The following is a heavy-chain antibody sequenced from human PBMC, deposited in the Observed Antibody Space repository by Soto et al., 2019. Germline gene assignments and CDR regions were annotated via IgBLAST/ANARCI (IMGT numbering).Heavy chain of an antibody. D-gene: IGHD4-17*01. CDR3: ARRYGVYFDY. V-gene: IGHV4-59*08. CDR2: IYYSGST. Sequence: QVQLQESGPGLVKPSETLSLTCTVSGGSISSYYWSWIRQPPGKGLEWIGYIYYSGSTNYNPSLKSRDTISVDTSKTRFSLKLSSVTAADTAVYYCARRYGVYFDYWGQGTLVTVSS. CDR1: GGSISSYY. J-gene: IGHJ4*02.